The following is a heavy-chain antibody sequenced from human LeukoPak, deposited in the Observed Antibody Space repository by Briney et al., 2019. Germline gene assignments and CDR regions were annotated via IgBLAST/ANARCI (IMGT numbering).Heavy chain of an antibody. V-gene: IGHV3-23*01. CDR3: AKTHGDYVYYFFYAMDV. Sequence: GGSLRLSCAVSRFTLSTYAMTWVRQAPGKGLEWVSTIGGGGAGTYYADSVKGRFTISRDSSKDTLYLQMNSLRAEDTAVYYCAKTHGDYVYYFFYAMDVWGQGTTVTVSS. J-gene: IGHJ6*02. D-gene: IGHD4-17*01. CDR1: RFTLSTYA. CDR2: IGGGGAGT.